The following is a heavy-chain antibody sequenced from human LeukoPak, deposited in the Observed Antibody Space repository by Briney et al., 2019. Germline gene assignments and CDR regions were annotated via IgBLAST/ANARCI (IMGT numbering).Heavy chain of an antibody. CDR3: ARAYTYYDFWSGPPGMDV. D-gene: IGHD3-3*01. CDR2: IIPIVGIA. CDR1: GGTFSSYA. J-gene: IGHJ6*02. V-gene: IGHV1-69*04. Sequence: ASVKVSCKASGGTFSSYAISWVRQAPGQGLEWMGRIIPIVGIANYAQKLQGRVTITADKSTSTAYMELSSLRSEDTAVYYCARAYTYYDFWSGPPGMDVWGQGTTVTVSS.